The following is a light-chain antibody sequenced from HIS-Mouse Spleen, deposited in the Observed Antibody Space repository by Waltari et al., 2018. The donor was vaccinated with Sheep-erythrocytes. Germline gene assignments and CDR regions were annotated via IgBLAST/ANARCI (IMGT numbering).Light chain of an antibody. CDR1: KLVDIY. Sequence: SYELTQPHSVSVSPGQTASITCSGEKLVDIYACWYQRKPGQSPVLVIYQDSKLPSGIPERFSGSNSGNTATLTISGTQAMDEADYYCQAWDSSTVVFGGGTKLTVL. V-gene: IGLV3-1*01. CDR2: QDS. J-gene: IGLJ2*01. CDR3: QAWDSSTVV.